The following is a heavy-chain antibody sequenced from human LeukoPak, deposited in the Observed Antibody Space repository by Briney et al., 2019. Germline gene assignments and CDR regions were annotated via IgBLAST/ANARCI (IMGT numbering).Heavy chain of an antibody. V-gene: IGHV4-34*01. CDR1: GGSFSGYY. CDR3: ARALMKYYYYYMDV. J-gene: IGHJ6*03. CDR2: INHSGST. Sequence: SETLSLTCAVYGGSFSGYYWSWIRQPPGKGLKWIGEINHSGSTNYNPSLKSRVTISVDTSKNQFSLKLSSVTAADTAVYYCARALMKYYYYYMDVWGKGTTVTVSS.